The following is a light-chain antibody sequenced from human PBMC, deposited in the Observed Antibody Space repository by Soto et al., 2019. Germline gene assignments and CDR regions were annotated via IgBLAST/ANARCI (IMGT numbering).Light chain of an antibody. CDR2: AAS. CDR1: QNINSY. CDR3: QQSYNAPLT. Sequence: DIQMTQSPSSLSGSVGDRVTITCRASQNINSYLNWYQQKPGKAPILLIYAASNLQSGVPSRFSGSGSGTHFTLTINTLQPEDFATYFCQQSYNAPLTFGGGTNVEIK. J-gene: IGKJ4*01. V-gene: IGKV1-39*01.